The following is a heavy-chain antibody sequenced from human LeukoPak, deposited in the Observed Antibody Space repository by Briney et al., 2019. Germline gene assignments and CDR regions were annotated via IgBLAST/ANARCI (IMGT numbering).Heavy chain of an antibody. D-gene: IGHD3-22*01. J-gene: IGHJ4*02. CDR1: GFSFSRYG. Sequence: GGSLRLSCAASGFSFSRYGMKWVRQAPGKGLESLSYIRSSDSATYYAESVKGRFTISRDNAKNSLYLQMDSLRVEDTAVYYCAKRADSSAHSFDYWGQGTLVTVSS. CDR2: IRSSDSAT. CDR3: AKRADSSAHSFDY. V-gene: IGHV3-48*04.